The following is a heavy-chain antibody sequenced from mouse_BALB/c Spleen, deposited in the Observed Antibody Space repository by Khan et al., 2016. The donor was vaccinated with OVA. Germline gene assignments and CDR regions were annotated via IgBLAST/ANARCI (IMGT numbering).Heavy chain of an antibody. CDR2: INIYTGEP. V-gene: IGHV9-3-1*01. CDR3: ARPPYFSYTLDH. Sequence: QIQLVQSGPELKKPGETVKISCKASGYTFTNYGMNWVKQSPGKALKWMGWINIYTGEPTYADDFTGRFAFSLETSARTAYLQINNLKNEDTATYFCARPPYFSYTLDHWGQGTSVTVSS. J-gene: IGHJ4*01. D-gene: IGHD2-10*01. CDR1: GYTFTNYG.